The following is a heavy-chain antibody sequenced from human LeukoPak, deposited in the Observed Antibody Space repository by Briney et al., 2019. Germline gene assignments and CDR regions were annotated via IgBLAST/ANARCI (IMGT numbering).Heavy chain of an antibody. CDR2: IYYSGST. CDR1: GGSISSSRYY. D-gene: IGHD4-17*01. Sequence: SETLSLTCTVSGGSISSSRYYWGWIRQPPGKGLEWIGYIYYSGSTNYNPSLKSRVTISVDTSKNQFSLKLSSVTAADTAVYYCARGPWTTVTSFDYWGQGTLVTVSS. V-gene: IGHV4-61*05. J-gene: IGHJ4*02. CDR3: ARGPWTTVTSFDY.